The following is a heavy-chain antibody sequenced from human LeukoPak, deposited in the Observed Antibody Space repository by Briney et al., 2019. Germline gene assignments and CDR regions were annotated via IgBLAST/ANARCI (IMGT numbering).Heavy chain of an antibody. Sequence: SETLSLTCTVSGGSISSNSYYWSWIRQSPGKGLEWIGSIYHGGSTYYNPSLRSRVIVSVDTSKNHFSLKMSSVTAADTAVYYCARDLASCAGDCYSDGFDYWGQGTLVTVSS. CDR1: GGSISSNSYY. D-gene: IGHD2-21*02. V-gene: IGHV4-39*07. CDR3: ARDLASCAGDCYSDGFDY. J-gene: IGHJ4*02. CDR2: IYHGGST.